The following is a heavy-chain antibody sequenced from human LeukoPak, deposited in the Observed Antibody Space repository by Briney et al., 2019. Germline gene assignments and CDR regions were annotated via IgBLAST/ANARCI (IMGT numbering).Heavy chain of an antibody. CDR3: AKDRGAARLIAWFDP. D-gene: IGHD6-6*01. CDR1: GFTFSSYG. V-gene: IGHV3-30*02. Sequence: GGSLTLSCAASGFTFSSYGMHWVRHAPDKGLEWVAFIRYDGSNKYYADSVKGRFTISRDNSKNTLYLQMNSLRAEDTAVYYCAKDRGAARLIAWFDPWGQGTLVTVSS. CDR2: IRYDGSNK. J-gene: IGHJ5*02.